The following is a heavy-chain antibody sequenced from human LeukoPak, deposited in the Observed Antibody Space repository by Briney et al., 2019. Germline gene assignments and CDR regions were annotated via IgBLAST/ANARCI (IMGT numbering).Heavy chain of an antibody. D-gene: IGHD7-27*01. CDR1: GFTFSSYA. CDR3: ARDRWGKYYFDY. J-gene: IGHJ4*02. CDR2: ISSGGTTI. V-gene: IGHV3-48*04. Sequence: GGSLRLSCAASGFTFSSYAMSWVRQAPGKGLEWVSSISSGGTTIYYADSVKGRFTISRDNAKNSLYLQMNNLRAEDTAVYYWARDRWGKYYFDYWGQGTLVTVSS.